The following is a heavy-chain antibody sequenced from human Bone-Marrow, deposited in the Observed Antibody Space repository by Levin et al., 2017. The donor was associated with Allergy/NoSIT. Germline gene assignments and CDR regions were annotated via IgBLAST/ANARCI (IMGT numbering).Heavy chain of an antibody. CDR1: GYTFSTYI. D-gene: IGHD6-13*01. CDR2: IVPIFGTA. J-gene: IGHJ4*02. CDR3: ARDSIGAAAGSFDS. Sequence: SVKVSCKASGYTFSTYIISWVRLAPGQGLEWMGGIVPIFGTANYAQKFQDRVMITADESTSTAYMELNSLRSDDTGVYYCARDSIGAAAGSFDSWGQGTLVTVSS. V-gene: IGHV1-69*13.